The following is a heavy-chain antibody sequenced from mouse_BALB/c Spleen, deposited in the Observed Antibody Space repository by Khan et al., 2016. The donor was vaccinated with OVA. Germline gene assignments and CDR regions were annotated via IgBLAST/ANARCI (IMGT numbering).Heavy chain of an antibody. Sequence: EVELVESGGDLVKPEGSLKLSCAASGFTFNTYGMSWVRQTPDKRLEWVATISSGGSYTYYPDSVQGRFTISRDNAKNTLYLQMSSLKSEDTAMFYCARLAYYYDSEGFAYWGQGTLVTVSA. CDR2: ISSGGSYT. J-gene: IGHJ3*01. V-gene: IGHV5-6*01. CDR3: ARLAYYYDSEGFAY. D-gene: IGHD1-1*01. CDR1: GFTFNTYG.